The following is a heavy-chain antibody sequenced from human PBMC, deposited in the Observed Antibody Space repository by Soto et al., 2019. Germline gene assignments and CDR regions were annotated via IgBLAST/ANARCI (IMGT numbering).Heavy chain of an antibody. CDR2: MNPNSGNT. D-gene: IGHD2-2*01. J-gene: IGHJ5*02. Sequence: ASVKVSCKASGYTFTSYDINWVRQATGQGLEWMGWMNPNSGNTGYAQKFQGRVTMTRNTSISTAYMELSSLRSEDTAVYYCARGLCSSTSCYFDPWGQGTLVTVSS. CDR1: GYTFTSYD. V-gene: IGHV1-8*01. CDR3: ARGLCSSTSCYFDP.